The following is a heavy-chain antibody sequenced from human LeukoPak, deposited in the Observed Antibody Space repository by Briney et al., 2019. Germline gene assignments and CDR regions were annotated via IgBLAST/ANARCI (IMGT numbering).Heavy chain of an antibody. Sequence: GGSMRLSCAASGFILNNHAMTWVPQAPGKGLQGISVISGSGRTIEYEDSVKGRFTTSRDNSKNTVSLQMNNLRVEDTAIYYCAKNVMVKRYIDYWGQGTPVTVSS. J-gene: IGHJ4*02. CDR3: AKNVMVKRYIDY. CDR1: GFILNNHA. CDR2: ISGSGRTI. D-gene: IGHD5-18*01. V-gene: IGHV3-23*01.